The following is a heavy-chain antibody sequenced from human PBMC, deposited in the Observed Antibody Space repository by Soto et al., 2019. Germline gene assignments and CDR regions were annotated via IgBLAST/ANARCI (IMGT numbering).Heavy chain of an antibody. Sequence: EVQLVESGGGLVQPGGSLRLSCAASGFTFSSYAMHWVRQAPGKGLEYVSAISSNGGSTYYANSVKGRFTISRDNSKNTLYLQMGSLRAEDMAVYYCARDLGGSGSYYNSPYFDYWGQGTLVTVSS. CDR3: ARDLGGSGSYYNSPYFDY. CDR1: GFTFSSYA. J-gene: IGHJ4*02. V-gene: IGHV3-64*01. D-gene: IGHD3-10*01. CDR2: ISSNGGST.